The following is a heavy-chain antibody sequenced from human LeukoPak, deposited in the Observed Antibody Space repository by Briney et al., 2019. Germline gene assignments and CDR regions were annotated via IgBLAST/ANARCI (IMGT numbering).Heavy chain of an antibody. J-gene: IGHJ4*02. D-gene: IGHD5-12*01. Sequence: ASVKVSCKASGYIFTNYYMHWVRQAPGQRLEWMGIINTSGGSTSSAQKFQGRVTMTRDTSTSTVYMELSSLRSEDTALYYCARDAFLSGSLSPIDYWGQGTLVTVSS. V-gene: IGHV1-46*01. CDR3: ARDAFLSGSLSPIDY. CDR2: INTSGGST. CDR1: GYIFTNYY.